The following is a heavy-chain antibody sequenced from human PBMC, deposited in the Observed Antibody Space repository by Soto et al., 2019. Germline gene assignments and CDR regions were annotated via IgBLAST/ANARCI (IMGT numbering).Heavy chain of an antibody. Sequence: SGPTLVNPTQTLTLTCTFSGFSLGTSQVGVGWIRQPPGKALDWLAHVYWNEAKYYSLSLKTRLTITKDTSKNQVVHTMTNMDPVDTATYFCAHRNTRGYYFEIWGQGALVTVSS. J-gene: IGHJ4*02. CDR1: GFSLGTSQVG. CDR3: AHRNTRGYYFEI. V-gene: IGHV2-5*01. CDR2: VYWNEAK.